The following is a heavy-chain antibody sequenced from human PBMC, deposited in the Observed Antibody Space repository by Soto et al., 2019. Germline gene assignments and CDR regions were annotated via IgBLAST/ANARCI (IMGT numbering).Heavy chain of an antibody. Sequence: GGSLRLSCGASGFTFSSYGMHWVRQAPGKGLEWVAVIWYDGSNKYYADSVKGRFTISRDNSKNTLYLQMNSLRAEDTAVYYCPRHEYGSGSYPDYWGQGTLVTV. CDR3: PRHEYGSGSYPDY. CDR2: IWYDGSNK. J-gene: IGHJ4*02. CDR1: GFTFSSYG. D-gene: IGHD3-10*01. V-gene: IGHV3-33*01.